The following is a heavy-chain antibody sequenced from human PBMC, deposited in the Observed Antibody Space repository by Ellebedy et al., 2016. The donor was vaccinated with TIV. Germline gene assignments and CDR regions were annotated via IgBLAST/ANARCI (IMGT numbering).Heavy chain of an antibody. CDR2: IIPMFGTT. D-gene: IGHD6-6*01. CDR1: GVTFRNYA. V-gene: IGHV1-69*06. J-gene: IGHJ1*01. CDR3: AREGREYNTPSQYFQH. Sequence: ASVKVSCKASGVTFRNYAFHWVRQAPGEGLEWMGGIIPMFGTTNYAQKFQDRVTITADKSTSTVYMGLSSLRPEDTAVYYCAREGREYNTPSQYFQHWGQGTLVTVSS.